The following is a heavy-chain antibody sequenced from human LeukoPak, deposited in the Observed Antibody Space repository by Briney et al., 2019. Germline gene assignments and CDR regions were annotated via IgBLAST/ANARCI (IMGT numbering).Heavy chain of an antibody. CDR2: INHSGST. J-gene: IGHJ4*02. D-gene: IGHD2-21*02. CDR1: SGFFRGYY. V-gene: IGHV4-34*01. CDR3: ARCDLGGDCYSPDY. Sequence: PSETLSLTCTVYSGFFRGYYWSWIRQPPGKGLEWIGEINHSGSTNYNPSLKSRLTISMDMSKNQFSMELSSVTAADTAIYYCARCDLGGDCYSPDYWGQGTLVTVSS.